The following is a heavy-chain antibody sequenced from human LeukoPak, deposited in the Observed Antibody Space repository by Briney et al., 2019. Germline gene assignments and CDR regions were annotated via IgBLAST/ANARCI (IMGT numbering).Heavy chain of an antibody. CDR2: IIPNFGTA. D-gene: IGHD4-17*01. V-gene: IGHV1-69*13. CDR3: ARDTPPYGDYAGDAFDI. J-gene: IGHJ3*02. CDR1: GGTFSSYA. Sequence: GASVKVSCKASGGTFSSYAISWVRQAPGQGLEWMGGIIPNFGTANYAQKFQGRVTITADESTSTAYMELGSLRSEDTAVYYCARDTPPYGDYAGDAFDIWGQGTMVTVSS.